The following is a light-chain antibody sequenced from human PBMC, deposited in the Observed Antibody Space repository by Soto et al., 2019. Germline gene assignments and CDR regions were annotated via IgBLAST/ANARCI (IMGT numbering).Light chain of an antibody. Sequence: QSVLTQPAPVSGSPGQSITISFTGSSSDVGGNKYVSWYQQYPGKAPKLMICDVSNRPSGVSNRFSGSKSGNTASLTISGLQAEDEADYYCSAFTGTTYVFGTGTKVTVL. J-gene: IGLJ1*01. CDR2: DVS. CDR1: SSDVGGNKY. CDR3: SAFTGTTYV. V-gene: IGLV2-14*01.